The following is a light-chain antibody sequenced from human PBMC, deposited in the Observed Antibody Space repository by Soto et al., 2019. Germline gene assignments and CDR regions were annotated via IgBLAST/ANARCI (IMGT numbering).Light chain of an antibody. CDR1: SSNVGSYKL. V-gene: IGLV2-23*02. CDR3: CSSGGSPTYV. CDR2: EVN. J-gene: IGLJ1*01. Sequence: SALTQPASVSGSPGQSVTMSCTGASSNVGSYKLVSWYQQHPGKAPKLMIFEVNKRPSGVSNRFSGSKSGNTASLTISGLKVEDEADYYCCSSGGSPTYVFGTGTKVTVL.